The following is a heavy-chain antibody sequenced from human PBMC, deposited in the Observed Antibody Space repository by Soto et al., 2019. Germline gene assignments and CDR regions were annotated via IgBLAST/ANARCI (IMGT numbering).Heavy chain of an antibody. CDR1: GFNFSTYA. D-gene: IGHD6-6*01. Sequence: AGSLRLSCAASGFNFSTYAMSWVRQAPGKGLEWVSAISGSGGSTYYADSVKGRFTISRDNSKNTLYLQMNSLRAEDTAVYYCDSSEYYYGMDVWGQGTTVTVSS. J-gene: IGHJ6*02. CDR3: DSSEYYYGMDV. V-gene: IGHV3-23*01. CDR2: ISGSGGST.